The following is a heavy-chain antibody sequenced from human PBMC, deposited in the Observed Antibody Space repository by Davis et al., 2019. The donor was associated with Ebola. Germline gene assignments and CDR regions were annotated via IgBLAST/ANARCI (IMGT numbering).Heavy chain of an antibody. CDR3: ARQRGVYDYSWGTYRRLYYFDY. V-gene: IGHV3-11*01. CDR2: ITSTGQTK. J-gene: IGHJ4*02. Sequence: GGSLRLSCAASGFTFSNAWMSWVRQAPGRGLEWIAYITSTGQTKYYADSVKGRFIISRDDAKSSVSLQMDGLRAEDAAVYYCARQRGVYDYSWGTYRRLYYFDYWGQGALVTVSS. CDR1: GFTFSNAW. D-gene: IGHD3-16*02.